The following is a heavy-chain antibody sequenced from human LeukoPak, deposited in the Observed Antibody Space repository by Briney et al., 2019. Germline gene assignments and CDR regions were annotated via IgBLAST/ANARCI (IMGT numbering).Heavy chain of an antibody. Sequence: PSETLSLTCTVSGGSISSYYWSWIRQPPGKGLEWIGYIYYSGSTNYNPSLKSRVTISVDTSKNQFSLKLGSVTAADTAVYYCARGGYSSSWYFYFDYWGQGTLVTVSS. D-gene: IGHD6-13*01. V-gene: IGHV4-59*01. J-gene: IGHJ4*02. CDR1: GGSISSYY. CDR3: ARGGYSSSWYFYFDY. CDR2: IYYSGST.